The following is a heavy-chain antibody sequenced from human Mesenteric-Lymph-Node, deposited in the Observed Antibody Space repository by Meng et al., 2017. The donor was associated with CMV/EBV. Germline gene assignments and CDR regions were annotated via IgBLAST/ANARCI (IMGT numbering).Heavy chain of an antibody. D-gene: IGHD2-2*01. CDR2: INPNSGGT. V-gene: IGHV1-2*06. J-gene: IGHJ4*02. Sequence: CKASGYTFTGYYMHWVRQAPGQGLEWMGRINPNSGGTNYAQKFQGRVTMTRDTSISTAYMELSRLRSDDTAVYYCATSVVPAAPNFDYWGQGTLVTVSS. CDR1: GYTFTGYY. CDR3: ATSVVPAAPNFDY.